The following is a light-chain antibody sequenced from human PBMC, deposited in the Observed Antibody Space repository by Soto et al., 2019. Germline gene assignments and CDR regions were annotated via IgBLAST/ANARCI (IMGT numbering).Light chain of an antibody. CDR1: SSDVGSYNL. CDR3: CSYAGSSTFIYV. V-gene: IGLV2-23*02. J-gene: IGLJ1*01. Sequence: ALTQPASVSGSPGQSITISCTGASSDVGSYNLVSWYQQHPGKAPKLMIYEVSKRPSGVSNRFSGSKSGNTASLTISGLQAEDEADYYCCSYAGSSTFIYVFGTGTKVTVL. CDR2: EVS.